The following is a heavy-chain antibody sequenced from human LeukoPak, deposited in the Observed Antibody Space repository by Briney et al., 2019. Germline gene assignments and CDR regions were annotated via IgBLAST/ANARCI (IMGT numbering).Heavy chain of an antibody. V-gene: IGHV4-4*07. D-gene: IGHD1-26*01. CDR3: ARDRRVGRSFRNYYYYMDV. J-gene: IGHJ6*03. CDR1: GGSFSGYY. Sequence: SETLSLTCAVYGGSFSGYYWSWIRQPAGKGLEWIGRIYTSGSTNYNPSLKSRVTMSVDTSKNQFSLKLSSVTAADTAVYYCARDRRVGRSFRNYYYYMDVWGKGTTVTISS. CDR2: IYTSGST.